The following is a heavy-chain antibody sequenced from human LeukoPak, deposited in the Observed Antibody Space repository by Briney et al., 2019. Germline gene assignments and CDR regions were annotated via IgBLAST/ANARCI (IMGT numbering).Heavy chain of an antibody. CDR1: GFTFSSYA. Sequence: GGSLRLSCAASGFTFSSYAMNWVRQAPGKGLAWVSHTNTDGSRTNYADSVKGRFTISRDNTKNTLYLQMNSLRADDSAMYYCARGEMVSAGPVVWGQGTLVTVSS. J-gene: IGHJ4*02. CDR3: ARGEMVSAGPVV. CDR2: TNTDGSRT. V-gene: IGHV3-74*01. D-gene: IGHD2-8*01.